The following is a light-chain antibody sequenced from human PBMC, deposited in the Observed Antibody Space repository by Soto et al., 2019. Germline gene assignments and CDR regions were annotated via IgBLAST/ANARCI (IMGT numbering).Light chain of an antibody. V-gene: IGKV1-5*03. CDR2: QTS. CDR3: QQYRSYSRT. CDR1: QSIGSW. Sequence: DIQMTQSPSTLSASVGDRVTITCRASQSIGSWLAWYQQKPGKAPKLLISQTSNLESGVPSRFSGSGSGTEFTLTISSLQPDDFATYYCQQYRSYSRTFGQGPKVEVK. J-gene: IGKJ1*01.